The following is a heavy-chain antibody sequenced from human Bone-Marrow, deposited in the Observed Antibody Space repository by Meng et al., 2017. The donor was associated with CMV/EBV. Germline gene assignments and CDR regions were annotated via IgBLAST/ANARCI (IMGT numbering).Heavy chain of an antibody. J-gene: IGHJ4*02. Sequence: ASGFSFSRYGLNWVRQAPGKGLEWVSGISGSGTNTIYAESVKGRFSISRDNSKNTLYLQLNSLRVDDTAMYYCAKDPGTGDRARFEFWGQGSLVTVSS. CDR1: GFSFSRYG. V-gene: IGHV3-23*01. CDR2: ISGSGTNT. CDR3: AKDPGTGDRARFEF. D-gene: IGHD7-27*01.